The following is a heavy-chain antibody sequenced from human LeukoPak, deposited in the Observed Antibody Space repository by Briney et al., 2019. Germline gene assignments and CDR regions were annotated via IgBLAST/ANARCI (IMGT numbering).Heavy chain of an antibody. D-gene: IGHD3-22*01. CDR1: SGSISSSSYY. CDR3: ARHSVSYYYDSSGYYPGFFDY. Sequence: SETLSLTCTVSSGSISSSSYYWGWIRQPPGKGLEWIGSIYYSESTYYNPSLQSRVTISLETSKKQFSLKLSSVTAADTAVYYCARHSVSYYYDSSGYYPGFFDYWGQGTLVTVSS. J-gene: IGHJ4*02. CDR2: IYYSEST. V-gene: IGHV4-39*01.